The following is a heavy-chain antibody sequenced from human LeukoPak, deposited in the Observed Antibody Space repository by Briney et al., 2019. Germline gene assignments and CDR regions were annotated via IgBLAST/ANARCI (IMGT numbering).Heavy chain of an antibody. D-gene: IGHD3-22*01. CDR3: AKTGDSSGYYHFDY. CDR2: ISGSGGST. CDR1: GFTFSGYA. Sequence: GGSLRLSCAASGFTFSGYAMSWVRQAPGKGLEWVSAISGSGGSTYYADSVKGRFTISRDNPKNTLYLQMNSLRAEDTAVYYCAKTGDSSGYYHFDYWGQGTLVTVSS. J-gene: IGHJ4*02. V-gene: IGHV3-23*01.